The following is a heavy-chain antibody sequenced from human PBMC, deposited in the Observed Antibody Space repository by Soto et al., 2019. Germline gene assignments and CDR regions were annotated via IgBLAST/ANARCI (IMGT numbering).Heavy chain of an antibody. CDR3: AKDLRPGYYYYGMDV. V-gene: IGHV3-23*01. CDR1: GFTFSSNA. CDR2: ISGSGGST. J-gene: IGHJ6*02. Sequence: PGGSLRLSCIGSGFTFSSNAMSWVRQAPGKGLEWVSAISGSGGSTYYADSVKGRFTISRDNSKNTLYLQMNSLRAEDTAVYYCAKDLRPGYYYYGMDVWGQGTTVTVSS.